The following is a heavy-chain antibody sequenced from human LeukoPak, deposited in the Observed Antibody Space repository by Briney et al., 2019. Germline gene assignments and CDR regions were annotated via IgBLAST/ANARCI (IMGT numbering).Heavy chain of an antibody. CDR1: GFTFSRYG. CDR2: ISYDASNK. J-gene: IGHJ4*02. D-gene: IGHD5-18*01. Sequence: GRSLRLSCAASGFTFSRYGMHWVRQTPGKGLEWVAVISYDASNKYYADSVKGRFTISRDNSNNTLYLQMNSLRAEDTAIYYCARVGRGYSFKVYYFDYWGQGTLVTVSS. V-gene: IGHV3-30*03. CDR3: ARVGRGYSFKVYYFDY.